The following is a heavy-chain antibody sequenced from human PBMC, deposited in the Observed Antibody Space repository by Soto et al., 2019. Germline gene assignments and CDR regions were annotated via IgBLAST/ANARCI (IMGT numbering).Heavy chain of an antibody. J-gene: IGHJ6*02. V-gene: IGHV1-69*04. CDR3: AREYHITMIDYGMDV. CDR2: IIPILGIA. D-gene: IGHD3-22*01. Sequence: GASVKVSCKASGGTFSSYTISWVRQAPGQGLEWMGRIIPILGIANYAQKFQGRVTITADKSTSTAYMELSSLRSEDTAVYYCAREYHITMIDYGMDVWGQGTTVTVSS. CDR1: GGTFSSYT.